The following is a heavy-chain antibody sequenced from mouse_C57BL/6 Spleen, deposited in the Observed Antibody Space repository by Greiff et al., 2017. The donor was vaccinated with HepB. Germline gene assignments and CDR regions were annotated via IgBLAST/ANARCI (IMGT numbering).Heavy chain of an antibody. CDR3: AIPLITTVVVDY. V-gene: IGHV1-50*01. D-gene: IGHD1-1*01. J-gene: IGHJ2*01. CDR2: IDPSDSYT. CDR1: GYTFTSYW. Sequence: QVQLQQPGAELVKPGASVKLSCKASGYTFTSYWMQWVKQRPGQGLEWIGEIDPSDSYTNYNQKFKGKATLTVDTSSSTAYMQLSSLTSEDSAVYYCAIPLITTVVVDYGGQGTTLTVSS.